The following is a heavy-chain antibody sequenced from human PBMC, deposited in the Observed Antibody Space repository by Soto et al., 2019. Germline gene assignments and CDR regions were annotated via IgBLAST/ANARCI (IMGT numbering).Heavy chain of an antibody. V-gene: IGHV3-23*01. CDR1: GFIISDYG. CDR2: FSGGGGGT. D-gene: IGHD1-1*01. Sequence: EVQLLDSGGGLVQPGGSLRLSCAVSGFIISDYGVTWVRQAPGKGLEWVSGFSGGGGGTFYADSVKGRFTISRDDPKNTAYLQMNSLGAEDTAVYYCVRWNGFGGRWGQGTLVTVSS. J-gene: IGHJ4*02. CDR3: VRWNGFGGR.